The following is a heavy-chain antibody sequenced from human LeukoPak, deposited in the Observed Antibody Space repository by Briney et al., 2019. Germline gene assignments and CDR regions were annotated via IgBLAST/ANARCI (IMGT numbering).Heavy chain of an antibody. D-gene: IGHD4-17*01. V-gene: IGHV4-59*08. CDR2: FSYSGSA. Sequence: SETLSLTCTVSGASITSYYWSWIRQPPGKGLEWIGFFSYSGSANYNPSLKSRVTISVDTSKNQFSLSLTSVTAADTAVYYCARGIRSGEDFDYWGQGTLVTVSS. J-gene: IGHJ4*02. CDR3: ARGIRSGEDFDY. CDR1: GASITSYY.